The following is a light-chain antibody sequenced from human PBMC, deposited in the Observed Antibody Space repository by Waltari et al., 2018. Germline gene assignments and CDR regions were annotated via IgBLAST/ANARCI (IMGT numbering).Light chain of an antibody. J-gene: IGKJ4*01. V-gene: IGKV3-20*01. CDR1: QSVSSIS. Sequence: IVFTQSPDTLWLSPGERATLSCRASQSVSSISLAWYQQKPGQAPRLPIYGTSSRATGFPDRFSGSGSGTDFTLTISRLEPEDVAVYHCQQYDGSAVTFGGGTKVEIK. CDR3: QQYDGSAVT. CDR2: GTS.